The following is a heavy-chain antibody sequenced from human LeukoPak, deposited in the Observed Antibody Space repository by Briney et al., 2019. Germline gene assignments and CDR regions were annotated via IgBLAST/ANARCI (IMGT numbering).Heavy chain of an antibody. CDR2: ISSSGSTI. CDR3: AGGYGSYSPDY. D-gene: IGHD1-26*01. CDR1: RFTFSSFE. Sequence: GGSLRLSCAASRFTFSSFEMNWVRQAPGKGLEWVSYISSSGSTIFYADSVKGRFTISRDNAKNSLYLQMNSLRAGDTAVYYCAGGYGSYSPDYWGQGTLVTVSS. V-gene: IGHV3-48*03. J-gene: IGHJ4*02.